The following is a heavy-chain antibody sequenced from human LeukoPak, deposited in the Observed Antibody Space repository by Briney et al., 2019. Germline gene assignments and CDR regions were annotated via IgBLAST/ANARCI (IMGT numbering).Heavy chain of an antibody. CDR1: GFTFSIYE. CDR2: IYSGGST. J-gene: IGHJ6*03. V-gene: IGHV3-66*01. CDR3: ARDSYYYYMDV. Sequence: GGSLRLSCAASGFTFSIYEMNWVRQAPGKGLEWVSVIYSGGSTYYADSVKGRFTISRDNSKNTLYLQMNSLRAEDTAVYYCARDSYYYYMDVWGKGTTVTISS.